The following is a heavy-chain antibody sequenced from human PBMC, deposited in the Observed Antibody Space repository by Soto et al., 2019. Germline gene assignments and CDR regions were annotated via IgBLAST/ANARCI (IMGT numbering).Heavy chain of an antibody. CDR3: ARVAYGSSWFIDH. D-gene: IGHD6-13*01. CDR2: INSDGTTT. CDR1: GFTFSTYW. J-gene: IGHJ4*02. Sequence: GGSLRLSCATSGFTFSTYWMHWVRQTPGKGLAWVSHINSDGTTTTYADSAEGRFTVSRDNAKNTLYLQMNSLRAEDTAVYYCARVAYGSSWFIDHWGQGILVTVSS. V-gene: IGHV3-74*01.